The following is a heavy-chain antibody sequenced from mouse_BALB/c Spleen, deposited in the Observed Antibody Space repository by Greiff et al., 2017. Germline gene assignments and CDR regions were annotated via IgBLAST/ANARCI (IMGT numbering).Heavy chain of an antibody. Sequence: VKLVESGPELVKPGASVRISCKASGYTFTSYYIHWVKQRPGQGLEWIGWIYPGNVNTKYNEKFKGKATLTADKSSSTAYMQLSSLTSEDSAVYSCSRYGDSSGPDAMDYWGQGTSVTVSA. CDR1: GYTFTSYY. J-gene: IGHJ4*01. D-gene: IGHD3-2*01. V-gene: IGHV1S56*01. CDR3: SRYGDSSGPDAMDY. CDR2: IYPGNVNT.